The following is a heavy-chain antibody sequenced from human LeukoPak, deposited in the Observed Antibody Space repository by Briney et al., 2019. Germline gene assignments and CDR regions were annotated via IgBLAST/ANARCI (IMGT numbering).Heavy chain of an antibody. V-gene: IGHV1-18*01. CDR2: ISAYNGNT. CDR3: ARGNPRLDAFDI. Sequence: ASVKVSCKASGYTFTSYGISWVRQAPGQGLEWMGWISAYNGNTNYAQKLQGRVTITRDTSASTAYMELSSLRSEDTAVYYCARGNPRLDAFDIWGQGTMVTVSS. D-gene: IGHD6-19*01. J-gene: IGHJ3*02. CDR1: GYTFTSYG.